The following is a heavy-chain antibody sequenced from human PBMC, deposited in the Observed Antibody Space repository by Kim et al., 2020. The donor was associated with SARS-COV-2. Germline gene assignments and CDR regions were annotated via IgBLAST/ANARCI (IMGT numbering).Heavy chain of an antibody. D-gene: IGHD1-26*01. Sequence: SNPSLKRRVTISVDTSKNQFSLKLSSVTAADTAVYYCARVGATRPIYFDYWGQGTLVTVSS. J-gene: IGHJ4*02. V-gene: IGHV4-31*02. CDR3: ARVGATRPIYFDY.